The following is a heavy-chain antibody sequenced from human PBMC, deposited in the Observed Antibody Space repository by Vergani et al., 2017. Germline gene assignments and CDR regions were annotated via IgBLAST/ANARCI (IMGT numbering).Heavy chain of an antibody. Sequence: EVQLVESGGGLVQPGGSLRLSCAASGFTFSSYSMNWVRQAPGKGLEWVSSISSSSSYIYYADSVKGRFTISRDNAKNSLYLQMNSLRAEDTAVYYCARVPVVVTAIHYYYGMDVWGQGTTVTVSS. CDR1: GFTFSSYS. D-gene: IGHD2-21*02. CDR3: ARVPVVVTAIHYYYGMDV. J-gene: IGHJ6*02. V-gene: IGHV3-21*01. CDR2: ISSSSSYI.